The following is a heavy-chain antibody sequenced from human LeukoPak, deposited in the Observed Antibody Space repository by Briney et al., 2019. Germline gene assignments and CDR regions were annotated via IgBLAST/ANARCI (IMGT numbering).Heavy chain of an antibody. CDR2: IDQSYSST. CDR3: ARRRAYSSNWYANRYYFDY. D-gene: IGHD6-13*01. CDR1: GGRFTRYW. J-gene: IGHJ4*02. Sequence: GEALQIYSKGAGGRFTRYWITWGRARPGKGEERRGRIDQSYSSTNSSPSFLARFSMSADNSINTASLQSSSLTPSDTAFYYCARRRAYSSNWYANRYYFDYWGQGTLVTVSA. V-gene: IGHV5-10-1*01.